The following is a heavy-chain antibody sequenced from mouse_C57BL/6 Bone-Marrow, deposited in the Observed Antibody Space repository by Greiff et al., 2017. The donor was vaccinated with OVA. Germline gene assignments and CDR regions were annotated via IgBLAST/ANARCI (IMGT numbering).Heavy chain of an antibody. CDR3: RSLYYFAY. CDR2: YPGSGNTY. V-gene: IGHV1-83*01. CDR1: YTFTDYYM. D-gene: IGHD2-1*01. J-gene: IGHJ3*01. Sequence: VQLKESGPELVKPGASVKMSCKASGYTFTDYYMHWVKQKPGKGLEWIGEIYPGSGNTYYNEKFTGKATLTADTSSSTAYMQLSSLTSEDSAVYFCARSLYYFAYWGQGTLVTVSA.